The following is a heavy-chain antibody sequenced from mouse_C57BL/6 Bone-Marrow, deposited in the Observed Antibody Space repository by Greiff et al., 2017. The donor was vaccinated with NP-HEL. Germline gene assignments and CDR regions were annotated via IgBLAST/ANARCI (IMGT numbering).Heavy chain of an antibody. CDR1: GFNIKDDY. Sequence: VQLKESGAELVRPGASVKLSCTASGFNIKDDYMHWVKQRPEQGLEWIGWIDPENGDTEYASKFQGMATITADTSSNTAYLQLSSLTSEDTAVYYCTTNYDYWGQGTTLTVSS. V-gene: IGHV14-4*01. J-gene: IGHJ2*01. CDR2: IDPENGDT. D-gene: IGHD2-1*01. CDR3: TTNYDY.